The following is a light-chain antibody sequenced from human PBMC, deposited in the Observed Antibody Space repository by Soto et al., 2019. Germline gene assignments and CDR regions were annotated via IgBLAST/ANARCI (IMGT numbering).Light chain of an antibody. J-gene: IGKJ5*01. CDR1: QSLSTY. CDR2: DAS. V-gene: IGKV3-11*01. CDR3: QNLSDRLIT. Sequence: EIVLTQSAASLSLSPGEEATLSRRSSQSLSTYVAWFQQKFGPPPRLLLYDASKRATGIPARFNGIGSGTDCNLTISSLDTDDFAVYYFQNLSDRLITLGQRTLLEI.